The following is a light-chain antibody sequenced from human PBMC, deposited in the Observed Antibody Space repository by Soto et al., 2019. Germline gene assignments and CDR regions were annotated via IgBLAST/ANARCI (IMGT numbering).Light chain of an antibody. CDR1: SSDVGSHNF. Sequence: QSALTQPASVSGSPGQSITISCTGTSSDVGSHNFDSWYQQHPGKAPELMIYEVSKRPSGVSSRFSGSKSGNTASLTISGLQAEDEADYYCYSYVGSISFGGGTKLTVL. CDR3: YSYVGSIS. V-gene: IGLV2-23*02. J-gene: IGLJ2*01. CDR2: EVS.